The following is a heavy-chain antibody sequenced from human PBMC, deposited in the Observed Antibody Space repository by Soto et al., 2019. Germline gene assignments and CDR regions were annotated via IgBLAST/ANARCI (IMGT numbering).Heavy chain of an antibody. D-gene: IGHD2-15*01. J-gene: IGHJ5*02. V-gene: IGHV3-74*01. CDR1: GFTFSSYW. Sequence: PGGSLRLSCAASGFTFSSYWMHWVRQAPGKGLVWVSRINSDGSSTSYADSVKGRFTISRDNAKNTLYLQMNSLRAEDTAVYYCARPGRRWYNWFDPWGQGTLVTVSS. CDR3: ARPGRRWYNWFDP. CDR2: INSDGSST.